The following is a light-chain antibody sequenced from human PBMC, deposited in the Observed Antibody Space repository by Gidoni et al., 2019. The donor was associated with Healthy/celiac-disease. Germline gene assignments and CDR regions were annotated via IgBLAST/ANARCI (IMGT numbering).Light chain of an antibody. CDR3: QQSYSTQMYT. Sequence: DIQMTQSPSSLSASVGDRVTITCRASQSISSYLNWYQQKPGKAPKLLIYAASSLQSGVPSRFSGSGSGTDVTLTISSLQPEDFATYYCQQSYSTQMYTFGQGTKLEIK. J-gene: IGKJ2*01. V-gene: IGKV1-39*01. CDR2: AAS. CDR1: QSISSY.